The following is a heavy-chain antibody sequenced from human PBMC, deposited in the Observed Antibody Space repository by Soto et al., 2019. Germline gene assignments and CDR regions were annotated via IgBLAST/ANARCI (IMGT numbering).Heavy chain of an antibody. Sequence: QVQLVESGGGVVQPGRSLRLSCAASGFTFSSYDMHWVSQAPGKGLERVAVISYAGSNKYYADSVKGRFTISRDVSKNTLYLQMNRLRAEDTAVYYCAKERGDSSSYYRAEYFQHWCQGTPVTVSS. J-gene: IGHJ1*01. CDR1: GFTFSSYD. CDR2: ISYAGSNK. V-gene: IGHV3-30*18. D-gene: IGHD3-22*01. CDR3: AKERGDSSSYYRAEYFQH.